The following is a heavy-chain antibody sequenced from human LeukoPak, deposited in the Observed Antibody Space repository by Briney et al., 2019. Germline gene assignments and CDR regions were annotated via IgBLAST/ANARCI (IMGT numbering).Heavy chain of an antibody. CDR3: ARDYGGNSGDAFDI. V-gene: IGHV1-2*02. J-gene: IGHJ3*02. CDR1: GYTFTGYY. CDR2: INPNSGGT. Sequence: GASVKVSCKASGYTFTGYYMRWVRQAPGQGLEWMGWINPNSGGTNYAQKFQGRVTMTRDTSISTAYMELSRLRSDDTAVYYCARDYGGNSGDAFDIWGQGTMVTVSS. D-gene: IGHD4-23*01.